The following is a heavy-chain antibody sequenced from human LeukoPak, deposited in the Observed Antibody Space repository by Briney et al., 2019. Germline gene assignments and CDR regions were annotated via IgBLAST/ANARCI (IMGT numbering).Heavy chain of an antibody. CDR1: GGSISGINYW. Sequence: SETLSLSCTVSGGSISGINYWWGWFRQPPGKGLEWIGSFHYSGLTSYKPSLRSRVTMPVDTSKNQFSLKLSSVTAADTDVYYCARLPPTDYEIDYWGQGTLVTVSS. D-gene: IGHD4-17*01. J-gene: IGHJ4*02. CDR3: ARLPPTDYEIDY. V-gene: IGHV4-39*01. CDR2: FHYSGLT.